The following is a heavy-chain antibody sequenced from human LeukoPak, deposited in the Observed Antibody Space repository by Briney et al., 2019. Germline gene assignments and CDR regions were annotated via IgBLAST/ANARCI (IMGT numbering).Heavy chain of an antibody. CDR1: GYTFTSYG. V-gene: IGHV1-18*01. CDR3: ARDGPLEMTSSGYPHYYYYMDV. Sequence: ASVKVPCKASGYTFTSYGISWVRQAPGQGLEWMGWISAYNGNTNYAQKLQGRVTMTTDTSTSTAYMELRSLRSDDTAVYYCARDGPLEMTSSGYPHYYYYMDVWGKGTTVTVSS. J-gene: IGHJ6*03. CDR2: ISAYNGNT. D-gene: IGHD3-22*01.